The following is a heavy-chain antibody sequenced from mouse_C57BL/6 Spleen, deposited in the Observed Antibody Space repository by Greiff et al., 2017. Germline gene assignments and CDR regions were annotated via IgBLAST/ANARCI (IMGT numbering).Heavy chain of an antibody. D-gene: IGHD4-1*01. CDR3: AIERDWDDYFDY. Sequence: VQLQQPGAELVKPGASGYTFTSYWMHWVKQRPGQGLEWIGRIHPSDSDTNYNQKFKGKATLTVDKSSSTAYMQLSSLTSEDSAVYYCAIERDWDDYFDYWGQGTTLTVSS. CDR2: IHPSDSDT. CDR1: GYTFTSYW. V-gene: IGHV1-74*01. J-gene: IGHJ2*01.